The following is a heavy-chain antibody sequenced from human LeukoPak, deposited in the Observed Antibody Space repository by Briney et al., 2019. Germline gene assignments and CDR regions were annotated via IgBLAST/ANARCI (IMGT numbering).Heavy chain of an antibody. CDR3: ATQAAAGTYWSDP. CDR1: GGTFSSYA. Sequence: SVKVSCKASGGTFSSYAISWVRQAPGQGLEWMGRIIPIFGTANYAQKFQGRVTITTDESTSTAYMELSSLRSEDTAVYYCATQAAAGTYWSDPWGQGTLVTVSS. CDR2: IIPIFGTA. V-gene: IGHV1-69*05. J-gene: IGHJ5*02. D-gene: IGHD6-13*01.